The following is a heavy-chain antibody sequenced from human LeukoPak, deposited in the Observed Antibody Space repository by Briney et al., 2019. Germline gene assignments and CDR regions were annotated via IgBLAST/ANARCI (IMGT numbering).Heavy chain of an antibody. CDR1: GYTLSYLS. D-gene: IGHD4-17*01. CDR2: LDPEVGEA. Sequence: ASVKVSCKVSGYTLSYLSMHWVRQAPGKGLEWMGGLDPEVGEAIYAQKFRGRVTVTEDTSTDTAYMELSSLRSEDTAVYFCAIDTVTTQSSGSFDIWGQGTVVTVSS. V-gene: IGHV1-24*01. CDR3: AIDTVTTQSSGSFDI. J-gene: IGHJ3*02.